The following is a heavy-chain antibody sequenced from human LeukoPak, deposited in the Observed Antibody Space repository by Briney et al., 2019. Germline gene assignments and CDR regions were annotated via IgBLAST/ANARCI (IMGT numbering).Heavy chain of an antibody. CDR3: AGVSILTGYYKGNAFDI. D-gene: IGHD3-9*01. V-gene: IGHV4-59*11. CDR1: GGSISSHC. J-gene: IGHJ3*02. Sequence: SETLSLICTVSGGSISSHCWSWIRQPPGKGLEWIGYIYYSGSTNYNPSLKSRVTISVDTSKNQFSLKLSSVTAADTAVYYCAGVSILTGYYKGNAFDIWGQGTMVTVSS. CDR2: IYYSGST.